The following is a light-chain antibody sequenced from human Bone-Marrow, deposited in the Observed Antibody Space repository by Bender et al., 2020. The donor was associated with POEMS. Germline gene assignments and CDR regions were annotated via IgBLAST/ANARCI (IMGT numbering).Light chain of an antibody. Sequence: SYVLTQPPSVSVAPGQTATITCGGNNIGGKGVHWYHQKPGQAPVLVVYEGSDRPSGSPERVSGSASGNTATLTISRVEAGDEADYYCQVWDSSSDHPGYVFGTGTEVIVL. CDR2: EGS. CDR3: QVWDSSSDHPGYV. CDR1: NIGGKG. V-gene: IGLV3-21*02. J-gene: IGLJ1*01.